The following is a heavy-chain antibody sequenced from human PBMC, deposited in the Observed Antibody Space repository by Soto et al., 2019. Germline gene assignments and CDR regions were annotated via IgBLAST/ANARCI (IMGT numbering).Heavy chain of an antibody. CDR3: ARGQRFSDWFDP. Sequence: SETLSLTCTVSGGSVSSGSYYWTWIRQSAGGRLEWIGRIYSSGSTNYNPSLKSRVTISLDTSMNHFSLRLSSVTAADTAVYYCARGQRFSDWFDPWGQGTLVTVSS. J-gene: IGHJ5*02. V-gene: IGHV4-61*02. CDR1: GGSVSSGSYY. CDR2: IYSSGST. D-gene: IGHD3-3*01.